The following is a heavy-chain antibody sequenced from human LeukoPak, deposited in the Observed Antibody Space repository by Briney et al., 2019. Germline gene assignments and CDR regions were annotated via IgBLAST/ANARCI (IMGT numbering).Heavy chain of an antibody. J-gene: IGHJ4*02. Sequence: TSETLSLTCTVSGGSISNYYWNWIRQPPGKGLEWIGRIYTSGSTNYNPSLKSRVTISVDKSKNQFSLRLSSVTAADTAVYYCARDSGTYYSPIDYWGQGTLVTVSS. CDR1: GGSISNYY. D-gene: IGHD3-10*01. V-gene: IGHV4-4*07. CDR3: ARDSGTYYSPIDY. CDR2: IYTSGST.